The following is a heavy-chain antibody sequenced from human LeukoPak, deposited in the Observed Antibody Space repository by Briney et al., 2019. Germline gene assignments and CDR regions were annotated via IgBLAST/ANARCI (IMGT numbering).Heavy chain of an antibody. CDR3: ARFYDFWSGYSETDYGMDV. D-gene: IGHD3-3*01. J-gene: IGHJ6*02. V-gene: IGHV1-8*01. CDR2: MNPNSGNT. Sequence: EVSVKVSCKASGYTFTSYDINWVRQATGQGLEWMGWMNPNSGNTGYAQKFQGRVTMTRNTSISTAYMELSSLRSEDTAVYYCARFYDFWSGYSETDYGMDVWGQGTTVTVSS. CDR1: GYTFTSYD.